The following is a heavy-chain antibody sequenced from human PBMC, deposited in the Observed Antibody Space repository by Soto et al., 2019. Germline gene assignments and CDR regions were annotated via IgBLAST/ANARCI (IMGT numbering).Heavy chain of an antibody. J-gene: IGHJ6*02. Sequence: LRLSCAASGFTFSSYGMHWVRQAPDKGLEWVAVISYDGSNKYYADSVKGRFTISRDNSKNTLYLQMNSLRAEDTAVYYCAKDPNYGSGSYYYYYYGMDVWGQGTTVTVSS. CDR2: ISYDGSNK. V-gene: IGHV3-30*18. D-gene: IGHD3-10*01. CDR1: GFTFSSYG. CDR3: AKDPNYGSGSYYYYYYGMDV.